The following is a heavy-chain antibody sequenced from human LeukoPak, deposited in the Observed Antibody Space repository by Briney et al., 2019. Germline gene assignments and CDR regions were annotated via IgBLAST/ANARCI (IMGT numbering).Heavy chain of an antibody. CDR3: ARTRGRYGSGILSDVLDV. J-gene: IGHJ6*03. Sequence: GGSLRLSCAASGFTFSSYAMSWVRQAPGKGLEWVSAISGRGGRPYYADSVKGRFTISRDNPKNTLYLQMNSLRAGDTAVYYCARTRGRYGSGILSDVLDVGGKGTTVTIS. D-gene: IGHD3-10*01. CDR1: GFTFSSYA. CDR2: ISGRGGRP. V-gene: IGHV3-23*01.